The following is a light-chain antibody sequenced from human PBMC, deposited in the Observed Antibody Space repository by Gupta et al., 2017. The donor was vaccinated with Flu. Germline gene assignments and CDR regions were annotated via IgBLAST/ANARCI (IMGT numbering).Light chain of an antibody. J-gene: IGLJ2*01. Sequence: QSAVTQPASVSGSPAPSITISCTGTSSDNVDYNYVYWYQQHPDKAPKLMIYEVTARPAGVSNRFSGSKSGNTASLTISGRKAEDEADYCGASDTATYTWVFGGGTKVTVL. CDR2: EVT. V-gene: IGLV2-14*01. CDR1: SSDNVDYNY. CDR3: ASDTATYTWV.